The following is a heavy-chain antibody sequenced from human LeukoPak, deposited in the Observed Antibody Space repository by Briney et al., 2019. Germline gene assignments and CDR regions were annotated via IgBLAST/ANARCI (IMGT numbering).Heavy chain of an antibody. CDR3: ARAGSNWNYVY. Sequence: GGSLRLSCAASGFNFRSNSMNWVRQAPGKGLEWVSHIASDSSSIHDADSVKGRFTISRDNTKNSLSLQMNSLIVEDTAVYYCARAGSNWNYVYWGQGTLVTVSS. CDR2: IASDSSSI. CDR1: GFNFRSNS. V-gene: IGHV3-48*04. D-gene: IGHD1-7*01. J-gene: IGHJ4*02.